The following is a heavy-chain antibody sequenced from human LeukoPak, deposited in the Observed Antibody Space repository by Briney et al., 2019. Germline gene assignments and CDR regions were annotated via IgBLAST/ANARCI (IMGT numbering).Heavy chain of an antibody. J-gene: IGHJ4*02. CDR3: ARRRRILGNIVVVPAAALGRYYFDY. CDR2: IYCSGST. V-gene: IGHV4-39*07. CDR1: GGSISSSSYY. D-gene: IGHD2-2*01. Sequence: SETLSLTCTVSGGSISSSSYYWGWIRQPTGKGLEWIGSIYCSGSTYYNPSLKSRVTISVDTSKNQSSLQLSSVTAADTAVYYCARRRRILGNIVVVPAAALGRYYFDYWGQGTLVTVSS.